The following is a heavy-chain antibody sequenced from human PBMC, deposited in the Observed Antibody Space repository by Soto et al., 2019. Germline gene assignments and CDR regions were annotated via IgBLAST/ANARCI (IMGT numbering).Heavy chain of an antibody. D-gene: IGHD6-19*01. CDR1: GFTFSSYG. J-gene: IGHJ4*02. V-gene: IGHV3-33*01. CDR3: ARGPQTGYSSGWYVY. CDR2: IWYDGSNK. Sequence: PGGSLSLSCAASGFTFSSYGMHWVRQAPGKGLEWVAVIWYDGSNKYYADSVKGRFTISRDNSKNTLYLQMNSLRAEDTAVYYCARGPQTGYSSGWYVYWGQGTLVTVPQ.